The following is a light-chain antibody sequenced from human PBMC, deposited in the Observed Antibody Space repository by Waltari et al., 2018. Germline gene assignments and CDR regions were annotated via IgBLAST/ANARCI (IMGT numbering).Light chain of an antibody. V-gene: IGKV3-20*01. CDR2: GAS. J-gene: IGKJ5*01. Sequence: ENVLTQSPGTLSLSPGERATLSCRASQSVNSNYLAWYQQRFGQAPRLLIYGASRRATGIPDRFGSSGSVTDFTLTINRLEPEDFVVYYCQQYGSSPFTFGQGTRLEIK. CDR1: QSVNSNY. CDR3: QQYGSSPFT.